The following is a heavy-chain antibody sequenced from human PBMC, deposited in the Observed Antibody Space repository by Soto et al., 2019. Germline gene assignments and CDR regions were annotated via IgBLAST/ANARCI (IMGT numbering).Heavy chain of an antibody. V-gene: IGHV1-46*03. CDR2: INPNGGST. D-gene: IGHD5-18*01. CDR1: GYTFTSYY. J-gene: IGHJ4*02. CDR3: AREMATAGSFDY. Sequence: ASVKVSCKASGYTFTSYYMHWVRQAPGQGLEWMGRINPNGGSTTTAQKFQGRVTMTRDTSTSTVYMELRSLRSEDTALYYCAREMATAGSFDYWGQGTLVTVSS.